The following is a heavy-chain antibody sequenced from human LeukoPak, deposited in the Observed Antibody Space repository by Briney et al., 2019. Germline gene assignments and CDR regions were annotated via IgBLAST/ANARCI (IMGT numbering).Heavy chain of an antibody. CDR3: AKGASITMVRGVRDYYYYYTDV. CDR2: ISGSGGST. V-gene: IGHV3-23*01. Sequence: GGTLRLSCAASGFTFSSYGMSWVRQAPGKGLEWVSAISGSGGSTYYADSVKGRFTISRDNSKNTLYLQMNSLRAEDTAVYYCAKGASITMVRGVRDYYYYYTDVWGKGTTVTISS. J-gene: IGHJ6*03. D-gene: IGHD3-10*01. CDR1: GFTFSSYG.